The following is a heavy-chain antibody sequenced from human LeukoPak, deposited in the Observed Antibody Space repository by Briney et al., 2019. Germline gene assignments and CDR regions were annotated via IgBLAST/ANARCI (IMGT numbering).Heavy chain of an antibody. J-gene: IGHJ6*03. V-gene: IGHV4-30-4*07. Sequence: SETLSLTCTVSGGSISSGGYSWSWIRQPPGKGLEWIGYIYYSGSTYYNPSLKSRVTISVDTSKNQFSLKLSSVTAADTAVYYCARVWFGEPLSYYYYMDVWGKGTTVTISS. CDR1: GGSISSGGYS. CDR2: IYYSGST. CDR3: ARVWFGEPLSYYYYMDV. D-gene: IGHD3-10*01.